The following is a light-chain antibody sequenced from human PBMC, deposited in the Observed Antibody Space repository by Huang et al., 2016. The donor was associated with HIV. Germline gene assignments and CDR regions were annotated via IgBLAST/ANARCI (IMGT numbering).Light chain of an antibody. V-gene: IGKV4-1*01. CDR1: QSILYSSNNKNY. Sequence: DIVMTQSPDSLAVSLGERATINCKSSQSILYSSNNKNYLGWYQQQPGQPPNLLIYWASTRESGVPARFSGGGSGTDFTLTISSLQAEDVAVYYCQQDYSIPYTFGQGTKLEIK. CDR2: WAS. J-gene: IGKJ2*01. CDR3: QQDYSIPYT.